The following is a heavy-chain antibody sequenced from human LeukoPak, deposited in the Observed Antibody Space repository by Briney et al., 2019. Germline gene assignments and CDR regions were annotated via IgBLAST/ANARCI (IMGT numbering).Heavy chain of an antibody. D-gene: IGHD3-22*01. CDR3: ARLIAVQDAFDI. CDR2: IYYSGST. V-gene: IGHV4-59*01. Sequence: PSETLSLTCTVSGGSIGSYYWSWIRQPPGKGLEWIGYIYYSGSTNYNPSLKSRVTISVDTSKNQFSLKLSSVTAADTAVYYCARLIAVQDAFDIWGQGTMVTVSS. CDR1: GGSIGSYY. J-gene: IGHJ3*02.